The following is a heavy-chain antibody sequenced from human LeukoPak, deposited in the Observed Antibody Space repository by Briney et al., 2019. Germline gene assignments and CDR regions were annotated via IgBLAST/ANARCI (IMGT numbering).Heavy chain of an antibody. Sequence: SETLSLTCTVSGGSISSYYWSWIREPPGKGLEWIGYIYYSGSTDYNPSLKSRVTISVDTSKNQFSLRLSSVTAADTAVYYCARPQSRVVFDAFDIWGQGTMVTVSS. J-gene: IGHJ3*02. V-gene: IGHV4-59*08. CDR3: ARPQSRVVFDAFDI. CDR2: IYYSGST. D-gene: IGHD3-3*01. CDR1: GGSISSYY.